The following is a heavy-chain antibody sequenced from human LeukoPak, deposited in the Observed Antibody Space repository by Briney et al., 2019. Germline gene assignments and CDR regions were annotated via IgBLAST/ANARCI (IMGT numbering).Heavy chain of an antibody. CDR1: GFTVSSNY. J-gene: IGHJ4*02. CDR3: AKWGYGSGIFDY. Sequence: GGSLRLSCAASGFTVSSNYISWVRQAPGKGLEWVSVISGDGSTYYYTDSVKGRFTISRDNSKNTLYLQMNSLRAEDTAVYYCAKWGYGSGIFDYWGQGTLVTVSS. V-gene: IGHV3-53*01. D-gene: IGHD3-10*01. CDR2: ISGDGST.